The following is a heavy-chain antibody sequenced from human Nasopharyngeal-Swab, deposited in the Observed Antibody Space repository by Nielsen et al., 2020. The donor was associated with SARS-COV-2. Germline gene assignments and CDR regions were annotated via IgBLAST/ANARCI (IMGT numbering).Heavy chain of an antibody. Sequence: SETLSLTCTVSGGSISSSSYYWGWIRQPPGKGLEWIGSIYYSGSTNYNPSLKSRVTISVDTSKNQFSLKLSSVTAADTAVYYCARDSGYDLLDAFDIWGQGTMVTVSS. V-gene: IGHV4-39*07. J-gene: IGHJ3*02. CDR1: GGSISSSSYY. CDR3: ARDSGYDLLDAFDI. D-gene: IGHD5-12*01. CDR2: IYYSGST.